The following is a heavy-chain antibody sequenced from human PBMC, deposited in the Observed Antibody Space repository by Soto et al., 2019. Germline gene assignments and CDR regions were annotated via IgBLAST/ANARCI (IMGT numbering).Heavy chain of an antibody. D-gene: IGHD6-19*01. CDR2: IRSKAYGGTT. J-gene: IGHJ4*02. CDR3: TRDSSGWVIPHDY. V-gene: IGHV3-49*03. CDR1: GFTFGDYA. Sequence: GGSLRLSCTASGFTFGDYAMSWFRQAPGKGLGWVGFIRSKAYGGTTEYAASVKGRFTISRDDSKSIAYLQMNSLKTEDTAVYYCTRDSSGWVIPHDYWGQGTLVTVSS.